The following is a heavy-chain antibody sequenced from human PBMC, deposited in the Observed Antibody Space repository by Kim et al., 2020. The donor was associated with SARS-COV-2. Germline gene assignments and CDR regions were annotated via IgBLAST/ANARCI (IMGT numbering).Heavy chain of an antibody. V-gene: IGHV1-3*01. J-gene: IGHJ6*02. CDR3: ARGGLGVWFYGMDV. D-gene: IGHD3-16*01. CDR2: INAGNGNT. Sequence: ASVKVSCKASGYTFTTYVMHWVRQAPGQRLECMGWINAGNGNTKYSQKFQGRVTITRDTSATTAYMELSSLRSEDTAVYYCARGGLGVWFYGMDVWGQGTTVTVSS. CDR1: GYTFTTYV.